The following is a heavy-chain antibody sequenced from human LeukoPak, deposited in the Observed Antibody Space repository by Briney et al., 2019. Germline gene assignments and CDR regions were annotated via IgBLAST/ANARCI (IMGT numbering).Heavy chain of an antibody. J-gene: IGHJ6*03. D-gene: IGHD6-6*01. CDR2: IYTSGST. CDR3: ARDGFRAARPDCYYYMDV. CDR1: GGSISSYY. Sequence: PSETLSLTCTVSGGSISSYYWSWIRQPAGKGLEWIGRIYTSGSTNYNPSLKSRVTMSVDTSKNQFSLKLSSVTAADTAVYYCARDGFRAARPDCYYYMDVWGKGTTVTVSS. V-gene: IGHV4-4*07.